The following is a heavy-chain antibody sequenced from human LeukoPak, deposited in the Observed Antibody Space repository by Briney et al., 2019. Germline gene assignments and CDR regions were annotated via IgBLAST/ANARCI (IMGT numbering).Heavy chain of an antibody. J-gene: IGHJ4*02. CDR3: ARLPSGDY. Sequence: GGSLRLSCAASGFTFSRFGMHWVRQAPGKGLEWVAVIWYDGSNKYYADSVKGRFTISRDNSKNTLYLQMNSLRAEDTAVYYCARLPSGDYWGQGTLVTVSS. D-gene: IGHD3-10*01. CDR1: GFTFSRFG. CDR2: IWYDGSNK. V-gene: IGHV3-33*01.